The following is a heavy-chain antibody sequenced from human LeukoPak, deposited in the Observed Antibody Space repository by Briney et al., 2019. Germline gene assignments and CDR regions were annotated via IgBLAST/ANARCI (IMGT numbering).Heavy chain of an antibody. V-gene: IGHV3-11*04. CDR1: GFTFSDYY. J-gene: IGHJ4*02. CDR3: ARDRHTFDY. CDR2: ISRSGSTI. Sequence: GGSLRLSCAASGFTFSDYYMNWIRQAPGKGLEWISYISRSGSTIYYADSVKGRFTISRGNAKNSLYLQMNSLRAEDTAVYYCARDRHTFDYWGQGTLVTVSS.